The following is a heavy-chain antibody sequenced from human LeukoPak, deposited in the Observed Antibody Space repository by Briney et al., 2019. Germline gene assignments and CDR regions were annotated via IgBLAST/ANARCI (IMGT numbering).Heavy chain of an antibody. J-gene: IGHJ4*02. D-gene: IGHD5-18*01. V-gene: IGHV3-53*05. CDR3: ARGTGYTYAFTGRERTKSRLDY. CDR2: IYSGGST. CDR1: GFTVSSNY. Sequence: GGSLRLSCAASGFTVSSNYMSWVRQAPGKGLEWVSVIYSGGSTYYAGSVKGRFTISRDNSKNTLYLQMNSLRAEDTAVYYCARGTGYTYAFTGRERTKSRLDYWGQGTLVTVSS.